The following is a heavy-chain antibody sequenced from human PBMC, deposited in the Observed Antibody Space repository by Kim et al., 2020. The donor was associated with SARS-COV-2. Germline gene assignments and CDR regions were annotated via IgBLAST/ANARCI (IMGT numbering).Heavy chain of an antibody. D-gene: IGHD2-2*01. CDR1: GGSISSSSYY. V-gene: IGHV4-39*01. CDR3: ARQSIVVVPAAQGVNWFDP. Sequence: SETLSLTCTVSGGSISSSSYYWGWIRQPPGKGLEWIGSIYYSGSTYYNPSLKSRVTISVDTSKNQFSLKPSSVTAADTAVYYCARQSIVVVPAAQGVNWFDPWGQGTLVTVSS. CDR2: IYYSGST. J-gene: IGHJ5*02.